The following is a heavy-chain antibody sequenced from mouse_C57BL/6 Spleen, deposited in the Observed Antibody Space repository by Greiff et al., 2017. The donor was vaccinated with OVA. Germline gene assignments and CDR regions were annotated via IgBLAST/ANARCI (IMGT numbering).Heavy chain of an antibody. V-gene: IGHV3-6*01. CDR2: ISYDGSN. CDR3: ARGGNYDAMDD. D-gene: IGHD2-1*01. J-gene: IGHJ4*01. Sequence: EVQLQESGPGLVKPSQSLSLTCSVTGYSITSGYYWNWIRQFPGNKLEWMGYISYDGSNNYNPSLKNRISITRDTSKNQFFLKLNSVTTEDTATDYCARGGNYDAMDDWGKGTSVTVSS. CDR1: GYSITSGYY.